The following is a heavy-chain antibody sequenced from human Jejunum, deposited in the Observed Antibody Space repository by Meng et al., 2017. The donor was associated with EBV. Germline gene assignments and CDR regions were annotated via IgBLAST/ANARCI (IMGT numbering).Heavy chain of an antibody. J-gene: IGHJ4*02. D-gene: IGHD4-17*01. CDR3: ARVRAPVTPDY. CDR1: GYTFTAYF. CDR2: INPYTGVT. Sequence: QERLVQSGAEARKPGASVKVSWKAAGYTFTAYFIHWVRQAPGQGLEWMGQINPYTGVTHYAQHFQGRVTMTRDTSIRTAYMELSRLTADDTAVYYCARVRAPVTPDYWGQGTLVTVAS. V-gene: IGHV1-2*06.